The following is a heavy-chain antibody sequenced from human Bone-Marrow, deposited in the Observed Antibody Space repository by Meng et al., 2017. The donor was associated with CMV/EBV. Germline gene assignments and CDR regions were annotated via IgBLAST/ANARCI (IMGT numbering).Heavy chain of an antibody. CDR1: GGSISSYF. CDR3: ARDGLQWFDP. D-gene: IGHD4-11*01. V-gene: IGHV4-59*01. Sequence: GSLRLSCTVPGGSISSYFWSWIRQPPGKGLVWLGYVDNSGNTNYSPSLKSRVTISLDPSKNQFSLNLTPVTVADTAVYFCARDGLQWFDPWGQGTLVTVSS. CDR2: VDNSGNT. J-gene: IGHJ5*02.